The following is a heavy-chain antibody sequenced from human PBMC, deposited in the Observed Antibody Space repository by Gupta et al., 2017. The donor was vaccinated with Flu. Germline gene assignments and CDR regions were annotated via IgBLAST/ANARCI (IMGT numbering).Heavy chain of an antibody. J-gene: IGHJ6*02. V-gene: IGHV3-23*01. Sequence: EVQLLESGGGLVQPGGSLRLSCAASGFTFSSYAMSWVRQAPGKGLEWVSAISGSGGSTYYADAGKGRFTISRDNSKNTRYLKMNSLRAEETAVYYCAKDLRWGCGEKYGMDVWGQGTTVTVSS. CDR3: AKDLRWGCGEKYGMDV. D-gene: IGHD3-10*01. CDR1: GFTFSSYA. CDR2: ISGSGGST.